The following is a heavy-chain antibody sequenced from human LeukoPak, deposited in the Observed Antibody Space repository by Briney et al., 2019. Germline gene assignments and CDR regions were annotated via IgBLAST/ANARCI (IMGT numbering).Heavy chain of an antibody. CDR1: GFTFSRYG. CDR3: AKDLESRDGYNFDY. J-gene: IGHJ4*02. D-gene: IGHD5-24*01. Sequence: GGSIRLSCAASGFTFSRYGMHWVRQAPGKGLEWVAVISYDGSNKYYADSVKGRFTISRDNSKNTLYLQMNSLRAEDTAVYYCAKDLESRDGYNFDYWGQGTLATVSS. V-gene: IGHV3-30*18. CDR2: ISYDGSNK.